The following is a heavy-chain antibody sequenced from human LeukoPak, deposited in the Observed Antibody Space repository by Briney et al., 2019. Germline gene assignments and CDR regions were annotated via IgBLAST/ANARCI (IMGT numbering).Heavy chain of an antibody. V-gene: IGHV4-34*01. Sequence: PSETLSLTCAVYGGSFSGYYWSWIRQPPGKGLEWIGEISHSGSTNYNPSLKSRVTISVDTSKNQFSLKLSSVTAADTAVYYCARGYSNWDYWGQGTLVTVSS. D-gene: IGHD4-11*01. CDR1: GGSFSGYY. J-gene: IGHJ4*02. CDR3: ARGYSNWDY. CDR2: ISHSGST.